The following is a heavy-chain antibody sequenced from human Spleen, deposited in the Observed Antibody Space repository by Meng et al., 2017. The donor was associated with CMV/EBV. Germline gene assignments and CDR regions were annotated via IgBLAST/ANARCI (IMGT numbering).Heavy chain of an antibody. D-gene: IGHD2-21*02. CDR2: INPKSGGK. J-gene: IGHJ4*02. CDR1: GYTFTDYY. Sequence: ASVKVSCKASGYTFTDYYIHWVRQAPGQGLEWMGWINPKSGGKNYAQRFRGRVTMTRDTSVSTTYMELSRLTSDDTAVYYCGREFPRWGLEFDYWGQGTLVTVSS. CDR3: GREFPRWGLEFDY. V-gene: IGHV1-2*02.